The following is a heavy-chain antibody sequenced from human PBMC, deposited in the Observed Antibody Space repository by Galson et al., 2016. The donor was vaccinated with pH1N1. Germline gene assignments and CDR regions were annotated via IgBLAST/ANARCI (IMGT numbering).Heavy chain of an antibody. CDR3: ARRYFLDY. CDR1: GYSVTRYY. Sequence: SVKVSCKAAGYSVTRYYMHWVRQAPGQGLEWMGIIDPSDGTTTYSEKFQGRISLTRDTSTNLVYMELTTLRPDDSATYFCARRYFLDYWGQGTLVTVSS. V-gene: IGHV1-46*01. CDR2: IDPSDGTT. J-gene: IGHJ4*02.